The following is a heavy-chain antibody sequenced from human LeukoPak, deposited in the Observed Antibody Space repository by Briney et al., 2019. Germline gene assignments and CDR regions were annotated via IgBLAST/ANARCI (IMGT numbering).Heavy chain of an antibody. V-gene: IGHV3-33*01. D-gene: IGHD6-19*01. CDR1: GFTFSSYG. J-gene: IGHJ3*01. CDR3: ARGHASGWTRDAFDL. CDR2: IWYDGSNK. Sequence: GRSLRLSCAASGFTFSSYGMHWVRQAPGKGLEWVAVIWYDGSNKYYADSVKGRFTVSRDNARNTLYLQMNSLGVDDTAVYYCARGHASGWTRDAFDLWGQGTMLTVSS.